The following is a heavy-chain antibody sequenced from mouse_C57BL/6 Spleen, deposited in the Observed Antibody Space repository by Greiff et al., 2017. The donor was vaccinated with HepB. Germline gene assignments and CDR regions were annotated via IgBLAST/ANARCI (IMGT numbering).Heavy chain of an antibody. CDR3: ANYYGSSYPFAY. CDR2: ISGGGGNT. V-gene: IGHV5-9*01. J-gene: IGHJ3*01. CDR1: GFTFSSYT. Sequence: VQLKESGGGLVKPGGSLKLSCAASGFTFSSYTMSWVRQTPEKRLEWVATISGGGGNTYYPDSVKGRFTISRDNAKNTLYLQMSSLRSEDTALYYCANYYGSSYPFAYWGQGTLVTVAA. D-gene: IGHD1-1*01.